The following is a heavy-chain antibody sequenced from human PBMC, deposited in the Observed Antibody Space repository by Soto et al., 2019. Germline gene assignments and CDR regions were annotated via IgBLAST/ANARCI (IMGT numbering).Heavy chain of an antibody. CDR3: ARVDGTTQNWFDP. Sequence: EVQLVETGGGLIQPGGSLRLSCAASGFTVRNNYMSWVRQAPGRGLEWVSIIYSGGSTYYAYSVKGRFTISRDNSKNTLHLQMNSLRAEDTAVYYCARVDGTTQNWFDPWGQGTLVTVSS. D-gene: IGHD1-1*01. V-gene: IGHV3-53*02. CDR2: IYSGGST. J-gene: IGHJ5*02. CDR1: GFTVRNNY.